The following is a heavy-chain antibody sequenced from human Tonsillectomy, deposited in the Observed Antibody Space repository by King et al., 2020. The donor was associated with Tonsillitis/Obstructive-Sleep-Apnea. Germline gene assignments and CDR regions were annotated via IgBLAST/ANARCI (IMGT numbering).Heavy chain of an antibody. CDR1: GYTFTGYY. CDR2: INPNSGGT. D-gene: IGHD2-2*01. J-gene: IGHJ4*02. V-gene: IGHV1-2*02. Sequence: VQLVESGAEVKKPGASVKVSCKASGYTFTGYYMHWVRQAPGQGLEWMGWINPNSGGTNYAQKFQGRVTMTRDTSISTAYMELSRLRSDDTAVYYCARDPHQRLGSSTSKLDYWGQGILVTVSS. CDR3: ARDPHQRLGSSTSKLDY.